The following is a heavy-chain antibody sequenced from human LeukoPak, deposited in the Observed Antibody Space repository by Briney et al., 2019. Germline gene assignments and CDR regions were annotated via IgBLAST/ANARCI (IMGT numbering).Heavy chain of an antibody. D-gene: IGHD2-8*02. CDR2: IKSKTDGGTT. CDR1: GFTFSNAW. J-gene: IGHJ6*02. V-gene: IGHV3-15*01. Sequence: PGGSLRLSCVASGFTFSNAWMSWVRQAPGKGLECVGRIKSKTDGGTTDYAAPVKDRFTFSRDDSKNTLYLQMNSLKTEDTAVYYCTTDHAWSFSYYSNGMDVWGQGTTVTVSS. CDR3: TTDHAWSFSYYSNGMDV.